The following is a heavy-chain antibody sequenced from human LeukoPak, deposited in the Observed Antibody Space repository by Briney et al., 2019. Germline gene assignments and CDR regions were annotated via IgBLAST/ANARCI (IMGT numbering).Heavy chain of an antibody. Sequence: SETLSLTCTVSGRSISSSSYYWGWIRQPPGKGLDWIGSIYYSGSTYYNPSLKSRVTISVDTSKNQFSLKLSSVTAADTAVYYCAREYSSSLYYYGLDVWGQGTTVTVSS. CDR2: IYYSGST. J-gene: IGHJ6*02. D-gene: IGHD6-6*01. CDR3: AREYSSSLYYYGLDV. CDR1: GRSISSSSYY. V-gene: IGHV4-39*02.